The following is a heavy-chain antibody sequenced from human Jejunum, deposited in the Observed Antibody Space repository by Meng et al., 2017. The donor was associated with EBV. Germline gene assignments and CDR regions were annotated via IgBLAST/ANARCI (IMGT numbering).Heavy chain of an antibody. Sequence: LQECAAGLVTHSEPLSLFCTVSCGSVTSGHVYWSWIRQPPGKGLEWIGYIYYSGSTNYIPSLKSRVTISLDTSKNQFSLKLSSVTAADTAVYYCAGLRYSGYDRAFDYWGQGALVTVSS. CDR2: IYYSGST. D-gene: IGHD5-12*01. V-gene: IGHV4-61*01. J-gene: IGHJ4*02. CDR3: AGLRYSGYDRAFDY. CDR1: CGSVTSGHVY.